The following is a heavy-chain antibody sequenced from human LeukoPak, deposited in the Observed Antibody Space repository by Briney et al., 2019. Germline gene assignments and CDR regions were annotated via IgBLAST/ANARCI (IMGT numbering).Heavy chain of an antibody. CDR1: GFTFSSYA. D-gene: IGHD3-22*01. J-gene: IGHJ4*02. CDR2: IRYDGSNK. V-gene: IGHV3-30*02. Sequence: GGSLRLSCAASGFTFSSYAMSWVRQAPGKGLEWVAFIRYDGSNKYYADSVKGRFTISRDNSKNTLYLQMNSLRAEDTAVYYCAKDSGYYYDSSGYYTDYWGQGTLVTVSS. CDR3: AKDSGYYYDSSGYYTDY.